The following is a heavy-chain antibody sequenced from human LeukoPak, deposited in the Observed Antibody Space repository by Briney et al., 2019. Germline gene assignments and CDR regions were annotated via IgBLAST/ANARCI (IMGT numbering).Heavy chain of an antibody. CDR3: ARDQVEGSSSEGAFDI. D-gene: IGHD6-6*01. CDR2: ISYDGSNK. Sequence: GRSLRLSCAASGFTFSSYAMHWVRQAPGKGLEWVAVISYDGSNKYYADSVKGRFTISRDNSKNTLYLQMNSLRAEDTAVYYCARDQVEGSSSEGAFDIWGQGTMVTVSS. J-gene: IGHJ3*02. CDR1: GFTFSSYA. V-gene: IGHV3-30-3*01.